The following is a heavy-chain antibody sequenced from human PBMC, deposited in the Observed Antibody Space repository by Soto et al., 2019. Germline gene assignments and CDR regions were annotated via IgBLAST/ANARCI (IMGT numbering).Heavy chain of an antibody. J-gene: IGHJ4*02. D-gene: IGHD1-26*01. CDR3: ARGVSAGVDY. V-gene: IGHV1-8*01. CDR1: GYSFTSLD. Sequence: ASVKVSCRASGYSFTSLDINWVRQTAGQGLEWMGWMEPSTGKTGYAQKFQGRVTMTRDTSINTAYMELTTLTSDDTAFYYCARGVSAGVDYWGQGTLVTVSS. CDR2: MEPSTGKT.